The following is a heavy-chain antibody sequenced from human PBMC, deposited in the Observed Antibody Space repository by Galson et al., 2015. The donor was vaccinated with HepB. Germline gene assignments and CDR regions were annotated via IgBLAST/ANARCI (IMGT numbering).Heavy chain of an antibody. J-gene: IGHJ6*04. Sequence: TLSLTCTVSGGSISSYYWSWIRQHPGKGLEWIGYIYYSGSTYYNPSLKSRVTISVDTSKNQFSLKLSSVTAADTAVYYCAREDTAMVSRLDVWGKGTTVTVSS. V-gene: IGHV4-31*03. CDR3: AREDTAMVSRLDV. CDR2: IYYSGST. CDR1: GGSISSYY. D-gene: IGHD5-18*01.